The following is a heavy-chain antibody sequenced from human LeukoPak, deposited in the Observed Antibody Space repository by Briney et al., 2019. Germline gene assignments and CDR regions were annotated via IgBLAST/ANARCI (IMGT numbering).Heavy chain of an antibody. CDR2: IIPILGIA. V-gene: IGHV1-69*04. CDR1: GGTFSSYA. D-gene: IGHD3-10*01. Sequence: GSSVKVSCKASGGTFSSYAISWVRQAPGQGLEWMGRIIPILGIANYAQKFQGRVTITADKSTSTAYMELSSLRSEDTAVYYCARVWFGELLGDYWGQGTLVTVSS. J-gene: IGHJ4*02. CDR3: ARVWFGELLGDY.